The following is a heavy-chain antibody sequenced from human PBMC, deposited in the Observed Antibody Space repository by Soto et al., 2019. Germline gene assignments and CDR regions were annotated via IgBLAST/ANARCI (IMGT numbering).Heavy chain of an antibody. Sequence: GESLKISCKGAGYSFTSYWIGWVRQRPGKGLEWMGIIYPGDSDTRYSPSSKGQVTISADKSISTAYLQWSSLKASDTAMYYCVRDSSGWYFDYWGQGTLVTVSS. CDR3: VRDSSGWYFDY. J-gene: IGHJ4*02. CDR2: IYPGDSDT. D-gene: IGHD6-19*01. V-gene: IGHV5-51*01. CDR1: GYSFTSYW.